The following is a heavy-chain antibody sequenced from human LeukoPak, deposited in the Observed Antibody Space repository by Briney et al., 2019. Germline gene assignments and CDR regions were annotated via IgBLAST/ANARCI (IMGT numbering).Heavy chain of an antibody. D-gene: IGHD2-15*01. CDR3: AKAPGYCSGGSCYDY. Sequence: GGSLRLSCAASGFTFSSYAMSWVRQAPGKGLEWASVISGSGGSTNYADSVKGRFSISRDNSKNTVYLQMKSLRADDTAVYYCAKAPGYCSGGSCYDYWGQGTLVTVSS. CDR1: GFTFSSYA. J-gene: IGHJ4*02. V-gene: IGHV3-23*01. CDR2: ISGSGGST.